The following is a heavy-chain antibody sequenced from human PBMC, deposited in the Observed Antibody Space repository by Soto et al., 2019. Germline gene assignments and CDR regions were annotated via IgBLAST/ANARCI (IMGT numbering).Heavy chain of an antibody. Sequence: QVQLVQSGGEVAKPGASVKVSCKASGYNFTNYGINWGRQAPGLGLEWMGWINVYNGKTNYAQKFQARVTMTTDTSTNSVYMELRSLRSDDTAVYYCARGPDPTYFDYWGQGTLVIVSS. J-gene: IGHJ4*02. CDR2: INVYNGKT. V-gene: IGHV1-18*01. CDR3: ARGPDPTYFDY. CDR1: GYNFTNYG.